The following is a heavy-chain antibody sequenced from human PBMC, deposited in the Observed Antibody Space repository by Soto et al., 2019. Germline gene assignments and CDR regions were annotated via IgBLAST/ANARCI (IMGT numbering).Heavy chain of an antibody. CDR2: IYYSGST. Sequence: SETLSLTCTVSGGSISSSSYYWGWIRQPPGKGLEWIGSIYYSGSTYYNPSLKSRVTISVDTSKNQFSLKLSSVTAADTAVYYCARLITMVRGEVGWFDPWGQGTLVTVSS. CDR3: ARLITMVRGEVGWFDP. V-gene: IGHV4-39*01. D-gene: IGHD3-10*01. CDR1: GGSISSSSYY. J-gene: IGHJ5*02.